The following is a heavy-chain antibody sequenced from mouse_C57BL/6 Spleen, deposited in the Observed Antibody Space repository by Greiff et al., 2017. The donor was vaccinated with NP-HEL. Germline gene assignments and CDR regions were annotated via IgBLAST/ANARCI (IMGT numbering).Heavy chain of an antibody. J-gene: IGHJ1*03. D-gene: IGHD3-3*01. Sequence: LVEPGASVKISCKASGYTFTDYYMNWVKQSHGKSLEWIGDINPNNGGTSYNQKFKGKATLTVDKSSSTAYMELRSLTSEDSAVYYCARGGRYRYFDVWGTGTTVTVSS. V-gene: IGHV1-26*01. CDR1: GYTFTDYY. CDR2: INPNNGGT. CDR3: ARGGRYRYFDV.